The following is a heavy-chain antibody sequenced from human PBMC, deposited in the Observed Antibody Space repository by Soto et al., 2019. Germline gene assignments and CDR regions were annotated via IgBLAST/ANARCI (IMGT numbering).Heavy chain of an antibody. Sequence: QVQLVQSGAEVKKPGASVKVSCRASGYTFTGYFMHWVRQAPGQGLEWMGWINPNSGATKYAQKFQGRVTLSRDTSIRTAYMELSGLRSDDTAFYYCARGGGTILAPLPWGQGTLVTVSS. CDR1: GYTFTGYF. CDR3: ARGGGTILAPLP. V-gene: IGHV1-2*02. D-gene: IGHD3-3*01. CDR2: INPNSGAT. J-gene: IGHJ5*02.